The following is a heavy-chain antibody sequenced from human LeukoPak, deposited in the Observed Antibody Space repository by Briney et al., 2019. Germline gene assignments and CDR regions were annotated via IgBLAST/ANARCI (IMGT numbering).Heavy chain of an antibody. CDR1: GFTFSSYA. J-gene: IGHJ3*02. CDR2: ISGSGGST. Sequence: GGSLRLSCAASGFTFSSYAMSWVRQAPGKGLEWVSAISGSGGSTYYADSVKGRFTISRDNSKNTLYLQMNSLRAEDTAVYYCAKDGDIVVVPAALGLDIWGQGTMVTVSS. D-gene: IGHD2-2*01. CDR3: AKDGDIVVVPAALGLDI. V-gene: IGHV3-23*01.